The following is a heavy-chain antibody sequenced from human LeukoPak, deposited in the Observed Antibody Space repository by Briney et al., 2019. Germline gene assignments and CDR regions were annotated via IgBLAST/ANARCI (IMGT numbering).Heavy chain of an antibody. Sequence: ASVKVSCKASGYTFTGHYMHWVRQAPGQGLEWMGWINPNSGGTNYARKFQGRVSMTRDTSISTAYMELSRLRSDDTAVYYCARGGTVTSLDYWGQGTLVTVSS. CDR3: ARGGTVTSLDY. CDR1: GYTFTGHY. D-gene: IGHD4-11*01. J-gene: IGHJ4*02. CDR2: INPNSGGT. V-gene: IGHV1-2*02.